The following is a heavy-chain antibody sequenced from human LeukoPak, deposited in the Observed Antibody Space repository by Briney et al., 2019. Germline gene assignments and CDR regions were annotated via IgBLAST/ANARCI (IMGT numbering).Heavy chain of an antibody. CDR2: ISSNGGST. CDR1: GFTFSSYA. D-gene: IGHD2-8*01. J-gene: IGHJ4*02. V-gene: IGHV3-64D*09. Sequence: AGGSLRLSCAASGFTFSSYAMHWVGQAPGKGLEYVSAISSNGGSTYYADSVKGRFTISRDNSKNTLYLQMSSLRAEDTAVYYCVKDDCTNGVCYTGGDYWGQGTLVTVSS. CDR3: VKDDCTNGVCYTGGDY.